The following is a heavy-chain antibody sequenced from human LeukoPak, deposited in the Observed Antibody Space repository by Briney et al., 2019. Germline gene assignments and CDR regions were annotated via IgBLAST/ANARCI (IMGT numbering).Heavy chain of an antibody. Sequence: GESLRLSCAASGFAFSSYAMSWVRQAPGKGLQWVSAISDNGGSTYYADSVKGRFTISRDNSKNTLYLQMNSLGAEDTAVYYCAKDLGYSSSLPQGDYWGQGTLVTVSS. CDR2: ISDNGGST. D-gene: IGHD6-13*01. CDR3: AKDLGYSSSLPQGDY. V-gene: IGHV3-23*01. J-gene: IGHJ4*02. CDR1: GFAFSSYA.